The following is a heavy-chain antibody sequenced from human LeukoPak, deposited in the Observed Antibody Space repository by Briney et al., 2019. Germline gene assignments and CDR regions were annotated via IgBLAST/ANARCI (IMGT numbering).Heavy chain of an antibody. CDR1: GFTFSSYG. CDR2: IRYDGSNK. D-gene: IGHD4-11*01. CDR3: AKDRSNYEVIDY. V-gene: IGHV3-30*02. Sequence: QPGGSLRLSCAASGFTFSSYGMHWVRQAPGKGLEWVAFIRYDGSNKYYADSVKGRFTISRDNSKNTLYLQMNSLRAEDTAVYYCAKDRSNYEVIDYWGQGTLVTVSS. J-gene: IGHJ4*02.